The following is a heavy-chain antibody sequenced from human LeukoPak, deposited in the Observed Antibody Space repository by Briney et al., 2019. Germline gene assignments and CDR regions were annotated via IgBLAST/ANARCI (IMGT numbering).Heavy chain of an antibody. J-gene: IGHJ4*02. CDR1: GGSFSGYY. CDR3: ARGTRDFWSGYYLNY. CDR2: INHSGST. D-gene: IGHD3-3*01. Sequence: PSETLSLTCAVYGGSFSGYYWSWIRQPPGKGLEWIGEINHSGSTNYNPSLKSRVTISVDTSKNQFSLKLSSVTAADTAVYYCARGTRDFWSGYYLNYWGQGTLATVSS. V-gene: IGHV4-34*01.